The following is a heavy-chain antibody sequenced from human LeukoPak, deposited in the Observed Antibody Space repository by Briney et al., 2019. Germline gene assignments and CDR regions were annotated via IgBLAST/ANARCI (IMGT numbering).Heavy chain of an antibody. D-gene: IGHD2-2*01. CDR1: GGSISSYY. CDR2: IYYSGST. J-gene: IGHJ4*02. CDR3: ARMGSGTSFDY. V-gene: IGHV4-59*01. Sequence: PSETLSLTCTVSGGSISSYYWSWIRQPRGKGLEWIGYIYYSGSTNYNPSLKSRVTISVDTSKNQFSLKLSSVTAADTAVYYCARMGSGTSFDYWGQGTLVTVSS.